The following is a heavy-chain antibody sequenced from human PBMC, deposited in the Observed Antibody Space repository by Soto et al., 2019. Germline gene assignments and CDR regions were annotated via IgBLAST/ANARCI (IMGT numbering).Heavy chain of an antibody. CDR1: GFTFSDYY. D-gene: IGHD6-19*01. CDR3: ARALSSGWSYDI. V-gene: IGHV3-11*01. J-gene: IGHJ3*02. Sequence: GGSLRLSCAAAGFTFSDYYMSWIRQAPGKGLEWVSYISSSGSTIYYADSVKGRFTISRDNAKNSLYLQMNSLRAEDTAVYYCARALSSGWSYDIWGQGTMVTVSS. CDR2: ISSSGSTI.